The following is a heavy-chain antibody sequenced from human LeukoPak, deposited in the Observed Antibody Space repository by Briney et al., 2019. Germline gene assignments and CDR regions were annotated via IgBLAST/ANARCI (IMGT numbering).Heavy chain of an antibody. CDR3: ARRAGAYSHPYDY. CDR2: ITDSGGST. J-gene: IGHJ4*02. CDR1: RFTFTSYA. V-gene: IGHV3-23*01. D-gene: IGHD4/OR15-4a*01. Sequence: GGSLRLSCAASRFTFTSYAMSWVRQAPGKGLEWVSSITDSGGSTYYADSVKGRFTISRDNSKNTLYLQMNSLRAEDTAVYYCARRAGAYSHPYDYWGQGTLVTVSS.